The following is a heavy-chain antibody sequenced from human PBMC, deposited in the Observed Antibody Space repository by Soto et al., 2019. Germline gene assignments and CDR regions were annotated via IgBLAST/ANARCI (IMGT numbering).Heavy chain of an antibody. Sequence: QSGGSLRLSCAASGFTFSSYWMSWVRQAPGKGLEWVANIKQDGSEKYYVDTVKGRFTISRDNAKNSLYLQMNSLRAEDTAVYYCARTLFWSGYYPTYFDYWGQGTLVTVSS. CDR3: ARTLFWSGYYPTYFDY. J-gene: IGHJ4*02. D-gene: IGHD3-3*01. CDR2: IKQDGSEK. V-gene: IGHV3-7*03. CDR1: GFTFSSYW.